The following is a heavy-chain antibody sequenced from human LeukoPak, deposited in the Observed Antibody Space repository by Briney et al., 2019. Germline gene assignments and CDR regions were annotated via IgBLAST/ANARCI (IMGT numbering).Heavy chain of an antibody. CDR3: ARGYCSSTSCYNQYFQH. J-gene: IGHJ1*01. D-gene: IGHD2-2*02. Sequence: GGSLRLSCAASGFTFTSSAMHWVRQAPGKGLGYVSAISGDGGGTYYANSVKGRFTISRDNSKNTLYLQMGSLRAEDMAVYYCARGYCSSTSCYNQYFQHWGQGTLVTVSS. V-gene: IGHV3-64*01. CDR2: ISGDGGGT. CDR1: GFTFTSSA.